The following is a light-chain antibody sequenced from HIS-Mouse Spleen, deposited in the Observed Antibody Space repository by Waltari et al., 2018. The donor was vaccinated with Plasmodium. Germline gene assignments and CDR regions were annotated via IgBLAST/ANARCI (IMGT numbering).Light chain of an antibody. V-gene: IGLV2-23*01. CDR3: CSYAGSSTYV. J-gene: IGLJ1*01. CDR1: RSDVGSYTL. CDR2: EDS. Sequence: QSALTQPASVSGSPGQSITISCTGTRSDVGSYTLFSWYQQHPGKAPKLMIYEDSKRPSGVSNRFSGSKSGNTASLTISGLQAEDEADYYCCSYAGSSTYVFGTGTKVTVL.